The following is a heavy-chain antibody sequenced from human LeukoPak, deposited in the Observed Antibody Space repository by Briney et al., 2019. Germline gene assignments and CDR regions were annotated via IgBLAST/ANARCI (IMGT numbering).Heavy chain of an antibody. CDR1: GGSISSYY. CDR3: ARTPNYGDYVWFYDY. V-gene: IGHV4-59*01. D-gene: IGHD4-17*01. J-gene: IGHJ4*02. CDR2: INYSGST. Sequence: SETLSLTCNASGGSISSYYWSWIRQPPGKGLEWIGYINYSGSTNYNPSLKSRVTISVDTSKNQFSLKLSSVTAADTAVYYCARTPNYGDYVWFYDYWGQGTLVTVSS.